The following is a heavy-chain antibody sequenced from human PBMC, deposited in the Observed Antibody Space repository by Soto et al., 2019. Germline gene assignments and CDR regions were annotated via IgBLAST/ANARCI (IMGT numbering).Heavy chain of an antibody. D-gene: IGHD3-10*01. CDR1: GYTFTRYY. Sequence: ASVKVSFKASGYTFTRYYMHWLRQAPGQGLEWMGIINPSGGSTSYAQKFQGGVTMTRDTSTSTVYMELSSLRSEDTAVYYCARDLSVGISLDYWGQGTLVTVSS. J-gene: IGHJ4*02. CDR2: INPSGGST. CDR3: ARDLSVGISLDY. V-gene: IGHV1-46*01.